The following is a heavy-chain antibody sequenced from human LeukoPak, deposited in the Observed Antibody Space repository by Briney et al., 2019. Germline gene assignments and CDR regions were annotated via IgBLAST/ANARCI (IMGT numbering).Heavy chain of an antibody. D-gene: IGHD1-7*01. CDR2: IIPILGIA. J-gene: IGHJ4*02. CDR1: GYSFTGYY. V-gene: IGHV1-69*04. CDR3: ARDRGITGTTSDY. Sequence: GASVKVSCKASGYSFTGYYMHWVRQAPGQGLEWMGRIIPILGIANYAQKFQGRVTITADKSTSTAYMELSSLRSEDTAVYYCARDRGITGTTSDYWGQGTLVTVSS.